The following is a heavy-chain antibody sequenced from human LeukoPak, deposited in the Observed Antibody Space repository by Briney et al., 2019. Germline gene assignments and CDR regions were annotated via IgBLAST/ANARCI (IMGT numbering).Heavy chain of an antibody. J-gene: IGHJ4*02. CDR2: VYRGDNT. V-gene: IGHV3-53*01. CDR1: GFTVSSNS. D-gene: IGHD4-17*01. CDR3: ARRAGEYSHPYDY. Sequence: GGSLRLSCTVSGFTVSSNSMRWVRQAPGRGLEGVSFVYRGDNTLYSDSVKVRFTISRDNSKNTLYLQMTSLRAEDTAVYYGARRAGEYSHPYDYWGQGTLVTVSS.